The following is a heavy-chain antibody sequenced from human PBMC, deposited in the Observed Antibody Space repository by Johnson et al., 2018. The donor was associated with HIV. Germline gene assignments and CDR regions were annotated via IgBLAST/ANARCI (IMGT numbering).Heavy chain of an antibody. Sequence: MLLVESGGGLVKPGGSLRLSCAASGFTFSDYYMSWIRQAPGKGLEWVGRIKSKTDGGTTDYAATVKGRFTISRDDSKNTLYLQMNSLKTEDTAVYYCTNPDTAMATGAFDIWGQGTMVTVSS. CDR3: TNPDTAMATGAFDI. CDR1: GFTFSDYY. V-gene: IGHV3-15*01. J-gene: IGHJ3*02. CDR2: IKSKTDGGTT. D-gene: IGHD5-18*01.